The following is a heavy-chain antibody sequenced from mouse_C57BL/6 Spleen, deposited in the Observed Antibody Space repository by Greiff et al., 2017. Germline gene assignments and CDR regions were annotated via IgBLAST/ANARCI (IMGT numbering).Heavy chain of an antibody. CDR2: IYPRSGNI. CDR3: AELLRGYFDY. CDR1: GYTFTSYG. Sequence: QVQLQQSGAELARPGASVKLSCKASGYTFTSYGISWVKQRTGQGLEWIGEIYPRSGNIYYNAKFKGKATLAADKSSSTAYMELRSLTSEDSAVYFGAELLRGYFDYWCQGTTLTGSS. J-gene: IGHJ2*01. D-gene: IGHD1-1*01. V-gene: IGHV1-81*01.